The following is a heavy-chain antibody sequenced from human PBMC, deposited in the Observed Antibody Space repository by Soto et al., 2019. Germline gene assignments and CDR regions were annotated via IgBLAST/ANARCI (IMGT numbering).Heavy chain of an antibody. CDR3: ATTVAHIAVAGTGYYFDY. D-gene: IGHD6-19*01. CDR2: IYYSGST. V-gene: IGHV4-31*03. Sequence: PSETLSLTCTVSGGSISSGGYYWSWIRQHPGKGLEWIGYIYYSGSTYYNPSLKSRVTISVDTSKNQFSLKLSSVTAADTAVYYCATTVAHIAVAGTGYYFDYWGQGTLVTVSS. CDR1: GGSISSGGYY. J-gene: IGHJ4*02.